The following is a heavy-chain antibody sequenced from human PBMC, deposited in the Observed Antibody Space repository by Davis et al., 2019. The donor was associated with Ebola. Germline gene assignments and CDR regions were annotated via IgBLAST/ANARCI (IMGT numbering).Heavy chain of an antibody. V-gene: IGHV4-39*01. J-gene: IGHJ4*02. CDR2: IYHSGST. Sequence: MPSETLSLTCTVSGGSISSGGYYWSWIRQPPGKGLEWIGEIYHSGSTNYNPSLKSRVTISVDTSKNQFSLKLSSVTAADTAVYYCARLPDVLRFLEWLVDYWGQGTLVTVSS. D-gene: IGHD3-3*01. CDR1: GGSISSGGYY. CDR3: ARLPDVLRFLEWLVDY.